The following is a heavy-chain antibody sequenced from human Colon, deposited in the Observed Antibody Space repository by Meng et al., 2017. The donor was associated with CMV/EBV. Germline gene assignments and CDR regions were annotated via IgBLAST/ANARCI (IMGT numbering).Heavy chain of an antibody. Sequence: SCAISGDSVSSNSAAWNWIRQSPSRGLEWLGRTYYRSKWYNDYAVSVKSRITINPDTSKNQFSLQLNSVTPEDTAVYYCARYNYVTLAFDIWGQGTMVTVSS. J-gene: IGHJ3*02. CDR2: TYYRSKWYN. CDR1: GDSVSSNSAA. V-gene: IGHV6-1*01. D-gene: IGHD3-10*02. CDR3: ARYNYVTLAFDI.